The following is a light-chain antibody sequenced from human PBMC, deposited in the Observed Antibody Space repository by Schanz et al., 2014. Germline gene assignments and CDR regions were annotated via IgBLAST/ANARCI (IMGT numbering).Light chain of an antibody. V-gene: IGKV3D-15*01. CDR2: DAS. Sequence: EILMTQSPATLSVSPGERGTLSCRASQAVSSSLAWYQQKPGQAPRLLVYDASNRATGIPARFSGSGSGTDFTLTISRLEPEDFAVYYCQQYGSSRTFGQGTKMEIK. J-gene: IGKJ1*01. CDR1: QAVSSS. CDR3: QQYGSSRT.